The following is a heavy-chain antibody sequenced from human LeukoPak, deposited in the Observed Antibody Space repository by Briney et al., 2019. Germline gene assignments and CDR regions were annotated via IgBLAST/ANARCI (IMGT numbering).Heavy chain of an antibody. CDR2: IIPIFGTA. Sequence: GSSVKVSCKASGGTCSSYAISWVRQAPGQGLEWMGGIIPIFGTANYAQKFQGRVTITADESTSTAYMELSSLRSEDTAVYYCARGLVEMAPFDYWGQGTLVTVSS. CDR3: ARGLVEMAPFDY. V-gene: IGHV1-69*01. D-gene: IGHD5-24*01. J-gene: IGHJ4*02. CDR1: GGTCSSYA.